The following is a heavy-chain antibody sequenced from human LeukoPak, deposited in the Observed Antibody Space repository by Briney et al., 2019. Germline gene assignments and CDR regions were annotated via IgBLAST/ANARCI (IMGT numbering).Heavy chain of an antibody. CDR3: AREAVMPVAPVKIGTSDRPLYEYYGLDV. V-gene: IGHV3-30-3*01. CDR2: ISYDGSNK. D-gene: IGHD1/OR15-1a*01. J-gene: IGHJ6*02. Sequence: GRSLRLSCAASGFTFSSYAMHWVRQAPGKGLEWVAVISYDGSNKYYADSVKGRFTISRDNSKNTLYLQMNSLRANDTAVYYCAREAVMPVAPVKIGTSDRPLYEYYGLDVWGQGTTVTVS. CDR1: GFTFSSYA.